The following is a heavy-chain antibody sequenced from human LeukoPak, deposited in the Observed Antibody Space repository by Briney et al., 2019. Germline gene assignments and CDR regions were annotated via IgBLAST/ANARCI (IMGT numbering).Heavy chain of an antibody. V-gene: IGHV3-30*02. D-gene: IGHD6-13*01. CDR3: AKGFRGSSSSAYYMDV. CDR1: GFTFSNYG. Sequence: GGSLRLSCAASGFTFSNYGMHWVRQAPGKGLEWVAFIRNDGSNKYYADSVKGRFTISRDNFKNTLYLQMNSLRAEDTAVYHCAKGFRGSSSSAYYMDVWGKGTTVTVSS. J-gene: IGHJ6*03. CDR2: IRNDGSNK.